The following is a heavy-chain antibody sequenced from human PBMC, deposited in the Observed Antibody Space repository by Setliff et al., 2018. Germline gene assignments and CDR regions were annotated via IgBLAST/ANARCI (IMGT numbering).Heavy chain of an antibody. Sequence: PGESLKISCKGSGYTFTNYWIGWVRQMPGKGLEWMGLIYPGDSDTRYSPSFQGQVTFSADKSISTAYLQWSTLKASDTAMYYCARLGSSSWYNDVFDFWGPGTMVTVSS. CDR3: ARLGSSSWYNDVFDF. CDR1: GYTFTNYW. J-gene: IGHJ3*01. V-gene: IGHV5-51*01. D-gene: IGHD6-13*01. CDR2: IYPGDSDT.